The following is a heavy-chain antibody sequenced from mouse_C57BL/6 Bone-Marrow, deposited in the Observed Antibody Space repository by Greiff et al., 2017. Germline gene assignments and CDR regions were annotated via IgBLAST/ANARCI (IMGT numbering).Heavy chain of an antibody. V-gene: IGHV1-82*01. Sequence: QVQLQQSGPELVKPGASVKISCKASGYAFSSSWMNWVKQRPGKGLEWIGRIYPGDGDTNYNGKFKGKATLTADKSSSTAYMQLSSLTSEDSAVYFCARFYYYGAMDYWGQGTSVTVSS. CDR2: IYPGDGDT. J-gene: IGHJ4*01. D-gene: IGHD1-1*01. CDR3: ARFYYYGAMDY. CDR1: GYAFSSSW.